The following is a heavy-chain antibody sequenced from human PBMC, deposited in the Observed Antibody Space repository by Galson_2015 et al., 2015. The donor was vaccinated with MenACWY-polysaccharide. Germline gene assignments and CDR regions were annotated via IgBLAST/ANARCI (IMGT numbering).Heavy chain of an antibody. D-gene: IGHD2-2*01. Sequence: SLRSPVASGFTFSNYAMSWVRQAPGKGLEWVSTIGGSGSNTHYADSVKGRFTISRDNSKNTLSLQMNSLRAEDTAVYYCARVRYSTGKYQFDYWGQGTLVAVSS. CDR2: IGGSGSNT. V-gene: IGHV3-23*01. CDR1: GFTFSNYA. J-gene: IGHJ4*02. CDR3: ARVRYSTGKYQFDY.